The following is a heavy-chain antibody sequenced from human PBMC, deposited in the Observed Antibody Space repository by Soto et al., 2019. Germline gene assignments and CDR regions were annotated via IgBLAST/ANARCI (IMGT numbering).Heavy chain of an antibody. V-gene: IGHV1-3*01. CDR3: ARGRSYGDYGDY. D-gene: IGHD4-17*01. J-gene: IGHJ4*02. CDR1: GYTFTSYA. Sequence: GASVKVSCKASGYTFTSYAMHWVRQAPGQRLEWMGWINAGNGNTKYSQKFQGRVTITRDTSASTAYMELSSLRSEDTAVYYCARGRSYGDYGDYWGQGTLVTVSS. CDR2: INAGNGNT.